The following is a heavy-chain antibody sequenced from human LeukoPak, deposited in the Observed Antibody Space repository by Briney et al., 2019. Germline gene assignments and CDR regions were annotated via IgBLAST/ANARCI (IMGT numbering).Heavy chain of an antibody. CDR3: ARAARGQTGYFDY. J-gene: IGHJ4*02. D-gene: IGHD3-10*01. Sequence: SETLSLTCTVSGGSISSYYWSWIRQPPGKGLEWIGYIYHSGSTNYNPSLKSRVTISVDTSKNQFSLKLSSVTAADTAVYYCARAARGQTGYFDYWGQGTLVTVSS. V-gene: IGHV4-59*01. CDR1: GGSISSYY. CDR2: IYHSGST.